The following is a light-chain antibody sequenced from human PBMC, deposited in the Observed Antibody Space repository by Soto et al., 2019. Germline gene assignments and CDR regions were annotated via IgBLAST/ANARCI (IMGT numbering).Light chain of an antibody. V-gene: IGKV3-15*01. Sequence: EIVMTQSPATLSVSPGERATLSCRASQSVSSNLAWYQQKPGQAPRLLIYGASTRATGIPARFSGSGSGTELTLTISSLQSEDFAVYYCQQYNNWPRGTFGQGTKLEI. CDR1: QSVSSN. CDR2: GAS. J-gene: IGKJ2*02. CDR3: QQYNNWPRGT.